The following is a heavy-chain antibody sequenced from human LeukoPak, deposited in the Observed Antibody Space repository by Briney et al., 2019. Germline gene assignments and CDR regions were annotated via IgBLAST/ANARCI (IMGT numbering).Heavy chain of an antibody. CDR1: GFPFSIYG. CDR2: ISPGGGPT. Sequence: GGSLRLSCAGSGFPFSIYGMNWVRQAPGKGLEWVSGISPGGGPTYYADSVKGRFTISRDDSKNTLYLQMNSLRAEDTAVYYCAKHKIPLFDYWGQGTLVTVSS. CDR3: AKHKIPLFDY. J-gene: IGHJ4*02. V-gene: IGHV3-23*01. D-gene: IGHD1-14*01.